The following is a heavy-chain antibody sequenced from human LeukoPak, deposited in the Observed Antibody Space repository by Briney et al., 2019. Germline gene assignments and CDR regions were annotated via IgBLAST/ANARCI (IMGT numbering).Heavy chain of an antibody. CDR1: GFTFSPHG. CDR2: ITRDTYSI. J-gene: IGHJ4*02. V-gene: IGHV3-48*01. Sequence: GGSLRLTCAASGFTFSPHGMNWVRQAPGKGLEWVSYITRDTYSIYYADSVKGRFTISRDNAKNSLYLQMNSLRAEDTAVYYCARGSYNDLWSAHQIPHLDYWGQGTPVTVS. CDR3: ARGSYNDLWSAHQIPHLDY. D-gene: IGHD3-3*01.